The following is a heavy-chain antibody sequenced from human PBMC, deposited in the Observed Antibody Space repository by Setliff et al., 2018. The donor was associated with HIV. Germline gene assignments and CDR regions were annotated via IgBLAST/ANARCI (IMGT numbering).Heavy chain of an antibody. CDR3: AAGGEQLYYYGMDV. V-gene: IGHV7-4-1*02. J-gene: IGHJ6*02. Sequence: EASVKVSCKASGYTFTSYAVNWVRQAPGQGLEWVGWIHTNTGDPTYAQGFTGRFVFSFDTSVSTAYLQISSLKAEDTAVYYCAAGGEQLYYYGMDVWGQGTTVTVAS. CDR2: IHTNTGDP. D-gene: IGHD1-26*01. CDR1: GYTFTSYA.